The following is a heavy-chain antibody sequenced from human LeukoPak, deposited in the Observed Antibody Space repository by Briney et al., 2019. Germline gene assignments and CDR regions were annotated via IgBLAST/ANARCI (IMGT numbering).Heavy chain of an antibody. Sequence: GSLKISCKGFWYSFTRYWIRWGRPMPREGPGGMGIIYPGDSDTRYSPSFQGQVTISADKSISTAYLQWSSLKASDTAMYYCARYMTGTQSVDYWGQGTLVTVSS. CDR2: IYPGDSDT. V-gene: IGHV5-51*01. CDR3: ARYMTGTQSVDY. J-gene: IGHJ4*02. CDR1: WYSFTRYW. D-gene: IGHD1-1*01.